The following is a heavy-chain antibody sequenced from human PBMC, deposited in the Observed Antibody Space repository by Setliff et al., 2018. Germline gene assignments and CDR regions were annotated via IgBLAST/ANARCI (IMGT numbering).Heavy chain of an antibody. Sequence: PSETLSLTCTVYGGSFSAYYWSWIRQPPGKGLEWIGELSRGGGTNYNPSLKSRVTISIDPSKNLFSLKLTSVTAADTAVYYCATGDVYDSSAFFSDWFDPWGQGTLVTVSS. CDR2: LSRGGGT. V-gene: IGHV4-34*01. CDR3: ATGDVYDSSAFFSDWFDP. CDR1: GGSFSAYY. J-gene: IGHJ5*02. D-gene: IGHD3-22*01.